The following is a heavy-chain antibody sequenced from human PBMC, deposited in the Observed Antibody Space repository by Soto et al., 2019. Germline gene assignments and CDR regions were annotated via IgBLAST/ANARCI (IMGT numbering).Heavy chain of an antibody. CDR3: ARSVDP. Sequence: QVQLQESGPGLVKPSQTLSLTCTVSGGSINSGGYYWSWIRQHPGKGLEWIRYIFYSGTTYYNPSLKSRVTISVDTSNNQFSLRLTSVTAADTAVYYSARSVDPWGQGTLVTVSS. J-gene: IGHJ5*02. CDR1: GGSINSGGYY. V-gene: IGHV4-31*03. CDR2: IFYSGTT.